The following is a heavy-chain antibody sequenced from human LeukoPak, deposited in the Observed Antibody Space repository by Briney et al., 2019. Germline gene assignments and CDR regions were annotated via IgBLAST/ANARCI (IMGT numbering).Heavy chain of an antibody. J-gene: IGHJ4*02. V-gene: IGHV3-7*01. Sequence: GGSLRLSCAASGFTFSFYWLSWVRQAPGKGLERVASIKQDGTEEQYVDSVKGRFTISRDTAKSSLYLQMNSLRGEDAAVYYCAFGGVIAWYFDYWGQGTLVTVSS. D-gene: IGHD3-16*02. CDR2: IKQDGTEE. CDR3: AFGGVIAWYFDY. CDR1: GFTFSFYW.